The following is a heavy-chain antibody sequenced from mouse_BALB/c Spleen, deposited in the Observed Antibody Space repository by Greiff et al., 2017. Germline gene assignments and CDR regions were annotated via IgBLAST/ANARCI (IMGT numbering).Heavy chain of an antibody. V-gene: IGHV1S56*01. Sequence: VKLMESGPELVKPGASVRISCKASGYTFTSYYIHWVKQRPGQGLEWIGWIYPGNVNTKYNEKFKGKATLTADKSSSTAYMQLSSLTSEDSAVYFCAREATVVNYFDYWGQGTTLTVSS. CDR1: GYTFTSYY. CDR2: IYPGNVNT. CDR3: AREATVVNYFDY. D-gene: IGHD1-1*01. J-gene: IGHJ2*01.